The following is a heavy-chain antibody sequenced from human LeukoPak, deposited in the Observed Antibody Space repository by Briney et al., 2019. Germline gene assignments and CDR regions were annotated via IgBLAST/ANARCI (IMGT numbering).Heavy chain of an antibody. Sequence: SETLSLTCAVYGVSFSGHYWSWIRQPPGKGLEWIGEINHSENTNCNPSLKSRVTLSVDTSKNQFSLKLSSVTAADTGVYYCARARGEVSVDYWGQGTLVTVSS. D-gene: IGHD3-10*01. CDR2: INHSENT. CDR1: GVSFSGHY. CDR3: ARARGEVSVDY. J-gene: IGHJ4*02. V-gene: IGHV4-34*01.